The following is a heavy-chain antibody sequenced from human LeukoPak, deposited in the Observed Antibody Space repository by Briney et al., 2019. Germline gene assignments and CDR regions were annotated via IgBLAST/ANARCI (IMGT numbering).Heavy chain of an antibody. J-gene: IGHJ3*02. D-gene: IGHD3-22*01. CDR3: ARDRPMIVVPNDAFDI. V-gene: IGHV1-18*01. Sequence: ASVTVSCKASGYTFTSYGISWVRQAPGQGLEWMGWISAYNGNTNYAQKLQGRVTMTTDTSTCTAYMELRSLRSDDTAVYYCARDRPMIVVPNDAFDIWGQGTMVTVSS. CDR1: GYTFTSYG. CDR2: ISAYNGNT.